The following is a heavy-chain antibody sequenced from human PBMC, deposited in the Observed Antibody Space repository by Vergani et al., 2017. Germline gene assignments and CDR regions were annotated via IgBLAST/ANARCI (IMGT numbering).Heavy chain of an antibody. CDR3: ARVGRRQGPFTFSLLHPGYSGFDP. CDR1: GYTFTSYG. D-gene: IGHD3-22*01. J-gene: IGHJ5*02. Sequence: QVQLVQSGAEVKKPGASVKVSCKASGYTFTSYGISWVRQAPGQWLEWMGWISAYNGNTNYAQKLQSRVTMTTDTSPSTASMALRSLRSDDTAVYYCARVGRRQGPFTFSLLHPGYSGFDPRGQGTLVTVSS. V-gene: IGHV1-18*01. CDR2: ISAYNGNT.